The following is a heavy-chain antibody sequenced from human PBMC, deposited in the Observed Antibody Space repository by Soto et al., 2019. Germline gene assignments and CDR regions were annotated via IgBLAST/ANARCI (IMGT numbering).Heavy chain of an antibody. D-gene: IGHD3-22*01. CDR2: ISSSSSTI. V-gene: IGHV3-48*01. Sequence: EVQLVESGGGLVQPGGSLRLSCAASGFTFSSYSMNWFRQAPGKGLEWVSYISSSSSTIYYADSVKGRFTISRDNAKNSLYLQMNSLRAEDTAVYYCARVGGGITTDYWGQGTLVTVSS. CDR1: GFTFSSYS. CDR3: ARVGGGITTDY. J-gene: IGHJ4*02.